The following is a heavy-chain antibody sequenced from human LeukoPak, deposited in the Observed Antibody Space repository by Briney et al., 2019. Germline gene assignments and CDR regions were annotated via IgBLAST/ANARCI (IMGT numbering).Heavy chain of an antibody. CDR1: GGSISSGDYY. Sequence: SETLSLTCTVSGGSISSGDYYWSWIRQPPGKGLEWIGYIYYSGSTYYNPSLKSRVTISVDTSKNQFSLKLSSVTAADTALYYCARDHYNKTWYKYWGQGTLVTVSS. CDR3: ARDHYNKTWYKY. J-gene: IGHJ4*02. CDR2: IYYSGST. D-gene: IGHD1-1*01. V-gene: IGHV4-30-4*01.